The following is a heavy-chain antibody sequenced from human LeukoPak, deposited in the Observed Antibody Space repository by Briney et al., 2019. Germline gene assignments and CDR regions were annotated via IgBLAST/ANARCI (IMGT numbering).Heavy chain of an antibody. CDR2: MNPNSGNT. J-gene: IGHJ5*02. Sequence: ASVKVSCKASGYTFTSYDIKWMRQATGQGLEWMGWMNPNSGNTGYAQKFQGRVTMTRNNSISTAYMVLSSLRSEDTAVYYCARGSPIGIAAAGAWGQGTLVTVSS. D-gene: IGHD6-13*01. CDR3: ARGSPIGIAAAGA. V-gene: IGHV1-8*01. CDR1: GYTFTSYD.